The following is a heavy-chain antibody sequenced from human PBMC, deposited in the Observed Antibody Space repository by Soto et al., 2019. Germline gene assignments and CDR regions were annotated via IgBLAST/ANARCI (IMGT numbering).Heavy chain of an antibody. CDR1: GFIFRNYA. D-gene: IGHD3-3*02. CDR3: ARETYISYSMDV. V-gene: IGHV3-33*01. Sequence: GGSLRLSCAASGFIFRNYAVHWVRQVPGKGPEWVALIWFDGSNENYADSVKGRFTISRDNSKNTLYLQMNSLRAEDTAVYYCARETYISYSMDVWGQGTTVTVSS. CDR2: IWFDGSNE. J-gene: IGHJ6*02.